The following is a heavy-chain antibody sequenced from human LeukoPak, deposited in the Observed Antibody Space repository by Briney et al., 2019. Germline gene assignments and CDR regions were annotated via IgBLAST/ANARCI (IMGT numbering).Heavy chain of an antibody. Sequence: EASVKVSCKASGYTFTGYYMHWVRQAPGQGLEWMGWIDPNSGGTNYAQKFQGRVTMTTDTSTSTAYMELRSLRSDDTAVYYCARVSPRPYDSSGLNWFDPWGQGTLVTVSS. D-gene: IGHD3-22*01. J-gene: IGHJ5*02. CDR1: GYTFTGYY. V-gene: IGHV1-2*02. CDR2: IDPNSGGT. CDR3: ARVSPRPYDSSGLNWFDP.